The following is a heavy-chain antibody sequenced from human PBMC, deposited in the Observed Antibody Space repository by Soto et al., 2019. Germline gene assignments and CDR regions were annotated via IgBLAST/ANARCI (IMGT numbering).Heavy chain of an antibody. D-gene: IGHD1-26*01. Sequence: ASVKVSCKVSGYTLTELSMHWVRQAPGKGLEWMGGFDPEDGETIYAQKFQGRVTMTEDTSTDTAYMELSSLRSEDTAVYYCATVGGSYYVTGETSPFDHWGQGTLVTVSS. CDR3: ATVGGSYYVTGETSPFDH. CDR2: FDPEDGET. V-gene: IGHV1-24*01. CDR1: GYTLTELS. J-gene: IGHJ4*02.